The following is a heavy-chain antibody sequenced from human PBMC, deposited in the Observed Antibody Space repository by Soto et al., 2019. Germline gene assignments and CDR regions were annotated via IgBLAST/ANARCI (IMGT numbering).Heavy chain of an antibody. CDR3: AREGGSGSYLDY. CDR2: INTVNGNT. D-gene: IGHD3-10*01. CDR1: GYTFTTFA. V-gene: IGHV1-3*04. Sequence: ASVKVSCKASGYTFTTFAMHWVRQAPGQRLEWMGWINTVNGNTKYSQNLQDRVTITRDTSANTAYMELSSLNSEDTAVYYCAREGGSGSYLDYWGQGTLVTVSS. J-gene: IGHJ4*02.